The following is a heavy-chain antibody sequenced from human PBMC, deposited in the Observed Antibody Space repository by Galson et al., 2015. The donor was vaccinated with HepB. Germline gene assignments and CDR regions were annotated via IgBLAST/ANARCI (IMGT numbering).Heavy chain of an antibody. J-gene: IGHJ4*02. CDR3: ANEQGELLWFGELVV. V-gene: IGHV3-9*01. Sequence: SLRLSCAASGFTVSSNYMSWVRQAPGKGLEWVSGISWNSGSIGYADSVKGRFTISRDNAMNSLYLQMNSLRAEDTALYYCANEQGELLWFGELVVWGQGTLVTVSS. CDR1: GFTVSSNY. D-gene: IGHD3-10*01. CDR2: ISWNSGSI.